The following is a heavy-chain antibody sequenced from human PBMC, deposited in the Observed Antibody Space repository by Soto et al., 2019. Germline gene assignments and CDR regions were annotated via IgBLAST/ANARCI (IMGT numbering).Heavy chain of an antibody. Sequence: LRLSCAASGFTFSSYSMNWVRQAPGKGLEWVSYISSSSSTIYYADSVKGRFTISRDNAKNSLYLQMSSLRDEDTAVYYCAPGGGPGYGMDVWGQGTAVTVSS. CDR2: ISSSSSTI. CDR3: APGGGPGYGMDV. V-gene: IGHV3-48*02. J-gene: IGHJ6*02. CDR1: GFTFSSYS. D-gene: IGHD3-10*01.